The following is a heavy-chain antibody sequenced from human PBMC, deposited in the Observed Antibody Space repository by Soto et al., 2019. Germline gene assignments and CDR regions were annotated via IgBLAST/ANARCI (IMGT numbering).Heavy chain of an antibody. V-gene: IGHV3-53*01. CDR1: GFSVSSNY. CDR2: VSDVERA. Sequence: EVRLVESGGGLIQPGGSLRLSCVVSGFSVSSNYMSWVRQAPGKGLEWVRVVSDVERANYADSVKGRFTVSRDISKRTVFLQMNSLRAEDTAVYYCARPHSAAFAWAAESWGQGTLVIVSS. J-gene: IGHJ5*02. CDR3: ARPHSAAFAWAAES. D-gene: IGHD1-26*01.